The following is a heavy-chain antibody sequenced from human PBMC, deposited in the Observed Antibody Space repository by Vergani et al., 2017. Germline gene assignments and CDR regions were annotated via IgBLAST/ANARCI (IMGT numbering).Heavy chain of an antibody. CDR3: AKDCLSRATWFHFYIDA. CDR1: GFNFKDYA. J-gene: IGHJ6*03. CDR2: ISFDGSIK. D-gene: IGHD6-6*01. Sequence: QVHLVESGGGVVQPGRSLTLSCEVSGFNFKDYAMQWVRQAPGKGLESVAIISFDGSIKLYSDSVKGRFTVSRDDSKNTVYLQLNRLRRRDTAVYYCAKDCLSRATWFHFYIDAWGKGTTVTVSS. V-gene: IGHV3-30*04.